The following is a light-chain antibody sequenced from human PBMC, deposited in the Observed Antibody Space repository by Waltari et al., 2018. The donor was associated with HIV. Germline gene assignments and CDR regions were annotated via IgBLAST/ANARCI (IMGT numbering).Light chain of an antibody. Sequence: QPALTQPASVSGSPGQSITITCTGTSRDVGSYNLVSWYQQHPDKAPKLMIYEVTKRPSGVSNRFSCSKSGNTASLTIAGLQAEDEADYYCCSYAGSGTWVFGGGTKLTVL. CDR1: SRDVGSYNL. CDR3: CSYAGSGTWV. V-gene: IGLV2-23*02. CDR2: EVT. J-gene: IGLJ3*02.